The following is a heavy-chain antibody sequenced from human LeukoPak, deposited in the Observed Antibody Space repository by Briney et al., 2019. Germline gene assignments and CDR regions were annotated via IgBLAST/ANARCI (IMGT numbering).Heavy chain of an antibody. CDR2: ISAYNGNT. CDR1: GYTFTNYG. Sequence: ASVKVSCKASGYTFTNYGVSWVRQAPGQGLEWMGWISAYNGNTDYAQNLQGRVTMTTDTSTSTAYMELRSLRSDDTAVYYCARAGYYYYMDVWGKGTTVTVSS. V-gene: IGHV1-18*01. CDR3: ARAGYYYYMDV. J-gene: IGHJ6*03.